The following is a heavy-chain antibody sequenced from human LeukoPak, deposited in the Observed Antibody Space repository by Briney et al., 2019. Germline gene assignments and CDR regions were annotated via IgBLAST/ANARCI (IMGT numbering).Heavy chain of an antibody. CDR3: ARRIERMTTVTTGAVNWFDP. CDR1: GYSFTSYW. Sequence: GESPKISCKGSGYSFTSYWIGWVRQMPGKGLEWMGIIYPGDSDTRYSPSFQGQVTISADKSISTAYLQWSSLKASDTAMYYCARRIERMTTVTTGAVNWFDPWGQGTLVTVSS. CDR2: IYPGDSDT. D-gene: IGHD4-17*01. V-gene: IGHV5-51*01. J-gene: IGHJ5*02.